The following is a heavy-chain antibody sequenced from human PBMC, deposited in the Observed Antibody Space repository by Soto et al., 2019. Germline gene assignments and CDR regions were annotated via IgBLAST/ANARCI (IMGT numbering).Heavy chain of an antibody. CDR2: IYPGDSDT. Sequence: PGESLKISCKGSGYSFTIYWIGWVRQMPGKGLEWMGIIYPGDSDTRYSPSFQGQVTISADKSISTAYLQWSSLKASDTAMYYCAXHLEAYCGGDCYGWFDPWGQGTLVTVSS. D-gene: IGHD2-21*02. J-gene: IGHJ5*02. CDR1: GYSFTIYW. V-gene: IGHV5-51*01. CDR3: AXHLEAYCGGDCYGWFDP.